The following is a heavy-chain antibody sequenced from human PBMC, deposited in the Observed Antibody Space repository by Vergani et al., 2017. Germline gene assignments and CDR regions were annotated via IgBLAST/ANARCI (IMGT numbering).Heavy chain of an antibody. CDR2: IIPIFGTA. J-gene: IGHJ6*02. D-gene: IGHD5-18*01. Sequence: QVKLVQSGAEVKKPGSSVKVSCKASGGTFSSYAISWVRQAPGQGLEWMGGIIPIFGTANYAQKFQGRVTITADESTSTAYMELSSLRSEDTSVYYCARVAMHNLVTAMVLGLSGMDVWGQATTVTVSS. V-gene: IGHV1-69*01. CDR1: GGTFSSYA. CDR3: ARVAMHNLVTAMVLGLSGMDV.